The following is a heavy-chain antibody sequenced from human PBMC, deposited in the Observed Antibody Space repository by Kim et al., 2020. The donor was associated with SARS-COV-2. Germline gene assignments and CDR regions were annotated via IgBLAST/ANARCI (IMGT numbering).Heavy chain of an antibody. CDR2: IYWDDDK. CDR3: AHSWIDLVVVTATRPFDY. J-gene: IGHJ4*02. CDR1: GFSLSTSGVG. Sequence: SGPTLVNPTQTLTLTCTFSGFSLSTSGVGVGWIRQPPGKALEWLALIYWDDDKRYSPSLKSRLTITKDTSKNQVVLTMTNMDPVDTATYYCAHSWIDLVVVTATRPFDYWGQGTLVTVSS. V-gene: IGHV2-5*02. D-gene: IGHD2-21*02.